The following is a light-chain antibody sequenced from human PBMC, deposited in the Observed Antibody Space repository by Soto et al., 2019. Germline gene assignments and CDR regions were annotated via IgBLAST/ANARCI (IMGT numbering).Light chain of an antibody. CDR3: QTYDSSLLGVV. J-gene: IGLJ2*01. CDR1: SSNIGAGYD. V-gene: IGLV1-40*01. Sequence: QSVLTQPPSVSGAPGQRVTISCTGSSSNIGAGYDVHWYQQLPGTAPKLLIYGNSNRPSGVPDRFSGSKSGSSASLAITGLHAEDEADYYCQTYDSSLLGVVFGGGTNLTVL. CDR2: GNS.